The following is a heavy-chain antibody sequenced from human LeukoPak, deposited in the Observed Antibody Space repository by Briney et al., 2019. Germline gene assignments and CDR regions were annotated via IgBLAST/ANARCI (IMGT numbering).Heavy chain of an antibody. D-gene: IGHD6-13*01. CDR3: ICSSWLGYFDY. CDR2: VTGSGDST. CDR1: GFTFSSYA. J-gene: IGHJ4*02. Sequence: GGSLRLSCAASGFTFSSYAMSWVRQAPGKGLEWVSGVTGSGDSTYYADSVKGRFTISRDNSKNTVYLQMNSLRAEDTAVYYCICSSWLGYFDYWGQGTLVTVSS. V-gene: IGHV3-23*01.